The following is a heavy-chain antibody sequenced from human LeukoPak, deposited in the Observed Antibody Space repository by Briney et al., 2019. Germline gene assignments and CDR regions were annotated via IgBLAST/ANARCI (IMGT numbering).Heavy chain of an antibody. J-gene: IGHJ6*03. D-gene: IGHD2-15*01. CDR1: GGSISSYY. CDR2: ICYSGST. Sequence: NASETLTLTCTVSGGSISSYYWSWIRQPPGKGLEWIGYICYSGSTNYNPSLKSRVTISVDTSKNQFSLKLSSVTAADTAVYYCARLYYSGGGYYSYIDVSGKGTTVTVSS. V-gene: IGHV4-59*08. CDR3: ARLYYSGGGYYSYIDV.